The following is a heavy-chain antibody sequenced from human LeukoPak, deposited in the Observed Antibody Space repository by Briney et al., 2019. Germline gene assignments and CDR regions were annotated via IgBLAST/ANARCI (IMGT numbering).Heavy chain of an antibody. D-gene: IGHD6-13*01. Sequence: GASVKVSCKASGYTCTDYYMHWVRQAPGQGLEWMGWINPNSGGTNYAQQFQGRVTMTRDTSISTTYMELSNLRSDDTAVYYCARGIAAPGGRWFDPWGQGTLVTVSS. CDR2: INPNSGGT. CDR1: GYTCTDYY. V-gene: IGHV1-2*02. CDR3: ARGIAAPGGRWFDP. J-gene: IGHJ5*02.